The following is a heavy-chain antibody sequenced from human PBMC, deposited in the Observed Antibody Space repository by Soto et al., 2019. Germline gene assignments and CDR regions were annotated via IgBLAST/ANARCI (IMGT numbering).Heavy chain of an antibody. J-gene: IGHJ5*02. Sequence: GSGPTLVNPTQTLTLTCTFSRFSLSTSGVGVGWIRQPPGKGLEWIGCIYYSGSTNYNPSLKSRVTISVDTSKNQFSLKLSSVTAADTAVYYCARVRGRRDWFDPWGQGTLVTVSS. D-gene: IGHD6-25*01. CDR1: RFSLSTSGVG. CDR2: IYYSGST. V-gene: IGHV4-61*08. CDR3: ARVRGRRDWFDP.